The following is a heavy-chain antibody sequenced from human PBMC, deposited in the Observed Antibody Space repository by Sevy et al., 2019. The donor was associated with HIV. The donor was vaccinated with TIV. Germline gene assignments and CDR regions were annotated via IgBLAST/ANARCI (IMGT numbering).Heavy chain of an antibody. D-gene: IGHD3-10*01. V-gene: IGHV4-30-4*01. CDR1: GGSISSGDYY. CDR2: IYYSGST. Sequence: SETLSLTCTVSGGSISSGDYYWSWIRQPPGKGLEWIGYIYYSGSTYYNPSLKSRITISVDTPKNQFSLKLSSVTAADTAVYYCARGRITTVRGVIITAYYYYGMDVWGQGTTVTVSS. CDR3: ARGRITTVRGVIITAYYYYGMDV. J-gene: IGHJ6*02.